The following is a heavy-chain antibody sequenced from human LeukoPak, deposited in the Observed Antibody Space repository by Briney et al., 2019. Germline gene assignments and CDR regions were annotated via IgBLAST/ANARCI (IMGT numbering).Heavy chain of an antibody. D-gene: IGHD3-22*01. CDR2: IRSKAYGGTT. Sequence: GGSLRLSCTASGFTFGDYAMSWFRQAPGKGLEWVGFIRSKAYGGTTEYAASVKGRFTISRDDSKSIAYLQMNSLKTEDTAVYYCTRDLFSTYYYDSSGSDYWGQGTLVTVSS. J-gene: IGHJ4*02. CDR3: TRDLFSTYYYDSSGSDY. V-gene: IGHV3-49*03. CDR1: GFTFGDYA.